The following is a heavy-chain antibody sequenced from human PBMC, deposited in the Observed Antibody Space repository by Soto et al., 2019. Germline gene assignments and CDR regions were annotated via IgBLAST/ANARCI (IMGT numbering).Heavy chain of an antibody. Sequence: QVQLVQSGAEVKKPGASVKVSCKASGYTFTNYAFSWVRQAPGQGLEWMGWISAYNGNTNYPQKLQGRVTMTTDTSTSTAYMELRSLRSDDTAVYYCERDLAAAGPFDYWGQGTLVTVSS. V-gene: IGHV1-18*01. J-gene: IGHJ4*02. CDR3: ERDLAAAGPFDY. D-gene: IGHD6-13*01. CDR2: ISAYNGNT. CDR1: GYTFTNYA.